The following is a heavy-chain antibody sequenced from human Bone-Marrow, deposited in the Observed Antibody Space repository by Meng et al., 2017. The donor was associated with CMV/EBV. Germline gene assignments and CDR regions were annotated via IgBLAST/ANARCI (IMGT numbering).Heavy chain of an antibody. CDR1: GFTFSSYG. CDR3: ARGPTYYDFWSGEPIDY. Sequence: LSLTCAASGFTFSSYGMHWVRQAPGKGLEWVAVISYDGSNKYYADSVKGRFTISRDNSKNTLYLQMNSLRAEDTAVYYCARGPTYYDFWSGEPIDYWGEGTLVAVSS. J-gene: IGHJ4*02. V-gene: IGHV3-30*19. CDR2: ISYDGSNK. D-gene: IGHD3-3*01.